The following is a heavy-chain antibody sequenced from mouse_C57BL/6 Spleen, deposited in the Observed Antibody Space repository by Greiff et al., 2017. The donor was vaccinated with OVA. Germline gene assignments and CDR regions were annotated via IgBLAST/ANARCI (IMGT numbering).Heavy chain of an antibody. J-gene: IGHJ1*03. V-gene: IGHV5-4*03. Sequence: EVKLVESGGGLVKPGGSLKLSCAASGFTFSSYAMSWVRQTPEKRLEWVATISDGGSYTYYPDNVKGRFTISRDNAKNNLYLQMSHLKSEDTAMYYCARRPDYYGSSYRYFDVWGTGTTVTVSS. CDR3: ARRPDYYGSSYRYFDV. CDR1: GFTFSSYA. D-gene: IGHD1-1*01. CDR2: ISDGGSYT.